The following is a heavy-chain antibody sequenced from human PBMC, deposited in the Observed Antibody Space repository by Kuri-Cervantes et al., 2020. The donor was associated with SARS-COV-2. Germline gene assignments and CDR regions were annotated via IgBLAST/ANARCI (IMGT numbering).Heavy chain of an antibody. CDR2: SNAGNGNT. V-gene: IGHV1-3*02. CDR3: ARDWRDIVVVPAAPPLYYMDV. Sequence: ASVKVSCKASGYTFTSYAMHWVRQAPGQRLEWMGWSNAGNGNTKYSQEFQGRVTITRDTSASTAYMELSSLRSEDMAVYYCARDWRDIVVVPAAPPLYYMDVWGKGTTVTVSS. CDR1: GYTFTSYA. J-gene: IGHJ6*03. D-gene: IGHD2-2*01.